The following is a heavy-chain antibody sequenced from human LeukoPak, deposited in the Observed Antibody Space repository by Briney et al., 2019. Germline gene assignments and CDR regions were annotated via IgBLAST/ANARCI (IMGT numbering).Heavy chain of an antibody. CDR1: GFTFSSYA. CDR2: ISGSGGST. J-gene: IGHJ4*02. D-gene: IGHD1-1*01. Sequence: GGSLRLSCAASGFTFSSYAMSWVRQAPGKGLEWVSAISGSGGSTYYADSVKGRFTISRDNSKNTLYLQMNSLRAEDTAVYYCARSPTGASAPHFDYWGQGTLVTVSS. V-gene: IGHV3-23*01. CDR3: ARSPTGASAPHFDY.